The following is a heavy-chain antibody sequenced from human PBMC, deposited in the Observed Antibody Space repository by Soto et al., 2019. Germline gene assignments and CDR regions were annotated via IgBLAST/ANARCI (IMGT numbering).Heavy chain of an antibody. CDR2: MNPNSGNT. D-gene: IGHD3-3*01. V-gene: IGHV1-8*01. Sequence: QVQLVQSGAEVKKPGASVKVSCKASGYTFTSYDINWVRQATGQGLEWMGWMNPNSGNTGYAQKFQGRVTMTRNTSISTAYMELSSLRSEDTAVYYCARGVLRFLEWFQNWFDPWGQGTLVTVSS. CDR1: GYTFTSYD. J-gene: IGHJ5*02. CDR3: ARGVLRFLEWFQNWFDP.